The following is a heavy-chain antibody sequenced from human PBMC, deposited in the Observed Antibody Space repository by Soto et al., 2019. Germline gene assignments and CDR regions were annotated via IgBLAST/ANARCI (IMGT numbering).Heavy chain of an antibody. V-gene: IGHV3-11*01. J-gene: IGHJ6*02. D-gene: IGHD2-15*01. CDR2: ISSSSTNTI. CDR1: GFTFSDYY. CDR3: ARSSATPNGWWGFGLDV. Sequence: QVQLVESGGGLVKPGGSLRLSCAASGFTFSDYYMTWIRQAPGKGLGWVSYISSSSTNTINYADSVKGRFTISRDNAKNSLYLQINSLRAEDTAVYYCARSSATPNGWWGFGLDVWGQGTSVIVSS.